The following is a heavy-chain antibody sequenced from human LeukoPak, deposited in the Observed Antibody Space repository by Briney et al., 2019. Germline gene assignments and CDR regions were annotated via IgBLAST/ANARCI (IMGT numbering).Heavy chain of an antibody. Sequence: GGSLRLSCAASGFTFSNYAINWVRQAPGKGLEWVSGISESGDTTYYTDSVKGRFTISRDNSRNILYLQMNSLRAEDTAVYYCASRAVTGRRTVFDYWGHGTLVTVSS. CDR2: ISESGDTT. J-gene: IGHJ4*01. CDR3: ASRAVTGRRTVFDY. V-gene: IGHV3-23*01. D-gene: IGHD6-19*01. CDR1: GFTFSNYA.